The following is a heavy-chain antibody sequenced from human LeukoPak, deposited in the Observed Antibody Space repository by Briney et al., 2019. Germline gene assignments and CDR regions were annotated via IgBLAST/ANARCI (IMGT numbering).Heavy chain of an antibody. D-gene: IGHD6-19*01. Sequence: SETLSLTCAVYGGSFSGYYWSWIRQPPGKGLEWIGKINHSGSTNYNPSLKSRVTISVDTSKNQFSLKLSSVTAADTAVYYCARRAVAGTHWGHGTLVTVSS. CDR3: ARRAVAGTH. J-gene: IGHJ4*01. CDR2: INHSGST. V-gene: IGHV4-34*01. CDR1: GGSFSGYY.